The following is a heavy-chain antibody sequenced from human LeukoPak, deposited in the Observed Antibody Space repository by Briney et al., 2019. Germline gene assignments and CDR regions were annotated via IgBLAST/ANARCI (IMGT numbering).Heavy chain of an antibody. V-gene: IGHV3-43*02. CDR3: AREPGGVDY. D-gene: IGHD3-16*01. CDR2: ISGDGGST. J-gene: IGHJ4*02. Sequence: GGSLRLSCAASGLTFDDYAMHWVRQAPGKGLEWVSLISGDGGSTYYADSVKGRFTISRDNSKNSLYLQMNSLRAEDTAVYYCAREPGGVDYWGQGTLVTVSS. CDR1: GLTFDDYA.